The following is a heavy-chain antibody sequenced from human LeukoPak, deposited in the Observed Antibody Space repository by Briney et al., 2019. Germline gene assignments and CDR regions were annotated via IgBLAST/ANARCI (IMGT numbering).Heavy chain of an antibody. J-gene: IGHJ6*02. CDR1: GFTFSSYA. V-gene: IGHV3-23*01. D-gene: IGHD2-21*02. CDR3: ATDTATYCGGDCPYYYYGMDV. Sequence: GGSLRLSCAASGFTFSSYAMSWVRQAPGKGLEWVSAISGSGGSTYYADSVKGRFTISRDNSKNTLYLQMNSLRAEDTAVYYCATDTATYCGGDCPYYYYGMDVWGQGTTVTVSS. CDR2: ISGSGGST.